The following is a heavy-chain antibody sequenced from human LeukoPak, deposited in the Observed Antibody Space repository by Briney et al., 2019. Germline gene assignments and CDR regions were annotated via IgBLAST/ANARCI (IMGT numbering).Heavy chain of an antibody. D-gene: IGHD5-18*01. J-gene: IGHJ3*02. CDR2: INHSGST. CDR3: ARPKSRGYSYGLKAFDI. Sequence: PSGTLSLTCAVYGGSFSGYYWSWIRQPPGKGLEWIGEINHSGSTNYNPSLKSRVTISVDTSKNQFSLKLSSVTAADTAVYYCARPKSRGYSYGLKAFDIWGQGTMVTVSS. CDR1: GGSFSGYY. V-gene: IGHV4-34*01.